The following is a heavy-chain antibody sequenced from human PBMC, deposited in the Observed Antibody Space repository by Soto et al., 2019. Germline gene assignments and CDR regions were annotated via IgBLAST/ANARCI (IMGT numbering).Heavy chain of an antibody. Sequence: EVHLLEAGGGLVQPGGSLRLSCVGSGYRFSDYAMAWIRQAPGKGLEWVTGVTSSAIDTYYADSVKGRFTISRNNSLNILYLQMDSLGSDDTAGYYCANSHDTCAYYLSIDSWGQGTQVTVSS. CDR3: ANSHDTCAYYLSIDS. J-gene: IGHJ4*02. CDR1: GYRFSDYA. CDR2: VTSSAIDT. V-gene: IGHV3-23*01. D-gene: IGHD3-22*01.